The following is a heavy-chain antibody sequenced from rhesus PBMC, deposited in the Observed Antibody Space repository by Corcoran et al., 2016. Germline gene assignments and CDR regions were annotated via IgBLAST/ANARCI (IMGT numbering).Heavy chain of an antibody. D-gene: IGHD6-31*01. CDR3: ARGGWRYYFDY. CDR2: IYWDDDK. J-gene: IGHJ4*01. Sequence: QVTLKESGPALVKPTQTLTLTCTFSGFSLSTSGMGVGWIRQPPGKALEWLASIYWDDDKYYSTSLKSRLTISKDTSKNQVVLTMPSMDPVDTAPYYCARGGWRYYFDYWGQGVLVTVSS. V-gene: IGHV2S1*01. CDR1: GFSLSTSGMG.